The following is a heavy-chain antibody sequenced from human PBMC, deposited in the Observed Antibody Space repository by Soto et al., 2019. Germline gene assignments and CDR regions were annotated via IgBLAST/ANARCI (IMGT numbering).Heavy chain of an antibody. CDR3: ARSLGGGNVNFDS. CDR1: GYAFRSYD. J-gene: IGHJ4*02. D-gene: IGHD2-21*01. V-gene: IGHV1-8*01. CDR2: MNPNSGDT. Sequence: QVQLVQSGAEVKKPGASVKVSCKASGYAFRSYDINWVRQATGQGLEWMGWMNPNSGDTGYVDKFQGRVTMTRDTSMTKAYMELSSLTSEDTAVYYCARSLGGGNVNFDSWGQGTLVTVSS.